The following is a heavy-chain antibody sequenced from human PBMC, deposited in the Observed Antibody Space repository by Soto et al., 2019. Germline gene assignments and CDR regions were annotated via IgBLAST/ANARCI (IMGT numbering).Heavy chain of an antibody. CDR3: AKDGARVATISTPDH. Sequence: EVQLLESGGGLVQPGGSLRLSCAASGFTFSTYPMTWVRQAPGKGLEWVSVISGSGDNTYYEDSVKGRFTISRDNPKNTLYLQMNSLTSEDTAVYYCAKDGARVATISTPDHWGQGTLVTVSS. J-gene: IGHJ4*02. D-gene: IGHD5-12*01. CDR2: ISGSGDNT. CDR1: GFTFSTYP. V-gene: IGHV3-23*01.